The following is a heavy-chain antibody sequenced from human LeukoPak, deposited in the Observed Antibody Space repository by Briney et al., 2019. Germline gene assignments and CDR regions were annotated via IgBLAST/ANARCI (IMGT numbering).Heavy chain of an antibody. Sequence: PSETLSLTCTVSGGSISSYYRSWIRQPPGKGLEWIGYIYYSGSTNYNPSLKSRVTISVDTSKNQFSLKLSSVTAADTAVYYCARHFTDDAFDIWGQGTMVTVSS. V-gene: IGHV4-59*01. J-gene: IGHJ3*02. CDR2: IYYSGST. CDR3: ARHFTDDAFDI. CDR1: GGSISSYY. D-gene: IGHD2-8*02.